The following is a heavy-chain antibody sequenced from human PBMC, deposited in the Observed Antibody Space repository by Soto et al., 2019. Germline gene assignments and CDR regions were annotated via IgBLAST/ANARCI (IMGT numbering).Heavy chain of an antibody. Sequence: ASVKVSCKASGYTFTSYYMHWVRQAPGQGLEWMGIINPSGGSTSYAQKFQGRVTMTRDTSTSTVYMELSSLRSEDTAVYYCATQPYYDFWSGYPPYYYYMDVWGKGTTVTVSS. CDR1: GYTFTSYY. J-gene: IGHJ6*03. CDR2: INPSGGST. D-gene: IGHD3-3*01. V-gene: IGHV1-46*01. CDR3: ATQPYYDFWSGYPPYYYYMDV.